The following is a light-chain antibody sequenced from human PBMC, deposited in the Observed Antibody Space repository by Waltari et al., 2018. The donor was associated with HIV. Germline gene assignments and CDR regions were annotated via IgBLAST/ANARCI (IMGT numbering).Light chain of an antibody. J-gene: IGLJ2*01. Sequence: QSVLTQPPSVSGAPGQRVTISCTGSSSNIGAGYDVHWYQQFPGTAPKLLIYGNSNRPSGVPDRVSGSKSGTSASLAVPGLQAEDEADYYCQSYDSNLSGVFGGGTKLTVL. V-gene: IGLV1-40*01. CDR2: GNS. CDR1: SSNIGAGYD. CDR3: QSYDSNLSGV.